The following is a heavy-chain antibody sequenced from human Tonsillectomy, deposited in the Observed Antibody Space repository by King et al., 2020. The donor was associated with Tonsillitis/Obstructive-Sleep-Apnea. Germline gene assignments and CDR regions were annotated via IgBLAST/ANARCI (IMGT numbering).Heavy chain of an antibody. CDR2: IYYSGST. CDR1: ADSISTSNYY. CDR3: ARQGGYHFGY. J-gene: IGHJ4*02. Sequence: QLQESGPGLVKPSETLSLTCTVSADSISTSNYYWGWIRQPPGKGLEWIGSIYYSGSTYYNPSLKSRVTISVDTSKEHFSLKLSSVTAADTAVYYCARQGGYHFGYWGQGTLVTVSS. D-gene: IGHD6-13*01. V-gene: IGHV4-39*01.